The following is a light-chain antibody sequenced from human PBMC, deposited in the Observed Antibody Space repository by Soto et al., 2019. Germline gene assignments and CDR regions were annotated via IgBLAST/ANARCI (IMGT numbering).Light chain of an antibody. CDR2: AAS. CDR1: QGISSY. CDR3: QQYGSSPQLT. V-gene: IGKV1-8*01. J-gene: IGKJ1*01. Sequence: AIRMTQSPSSFSASTGDRVTITCRASQGISSYLAWYQQKPGKAPKLLIYAASTLQSGVPSRFSGNGSGTEFTLTISSLQSEDFAVYYCQQYGSSPQLTFGQGTKVDI.